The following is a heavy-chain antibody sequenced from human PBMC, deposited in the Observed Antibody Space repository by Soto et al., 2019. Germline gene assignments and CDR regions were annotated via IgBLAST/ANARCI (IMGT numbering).Heavy chain of an antibody. J-gene: IGHJ4*02. CDR1: GFTFNNFA. CDR3: AKVRQRFLDILTGATNFDS. D-gene: IGHD3-9*01. Sequence: EVHLLGSGGDLVKPGGSLRLSCEVSGFTFNNFAMSWVRQSPGKGLEWVSTISSDGDLRHYAGSVKGRFTISRDNSKSSLFLQMNSLRAEDTALFFCAKVRQRFLDILTGATNFDSWGQGTLVTVS. CDR2: ISSDGDLR. V-gene: IGHV3-23*01.